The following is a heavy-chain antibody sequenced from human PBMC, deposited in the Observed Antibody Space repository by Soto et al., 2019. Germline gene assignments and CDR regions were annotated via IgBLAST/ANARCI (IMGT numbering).Heavy chain of an antibody. V-gene: IGHV1-24*01. Sequence: ASVKVACKVSGYTLTELSMDGVRQAPGKGLEWMGGFDPGDGETIYAQKFQGRVTMTRDTSTSTVYMELSSLRSEDTAVYYCASVHSYYFDYWGQGTLVTVSS. CDR1: GYTLTELS. J-gene: IGHJ4*02. CDR3: ASVHSYYFDY. CDR2: FDPGDGET. D-gene: IGHD2-15*01.